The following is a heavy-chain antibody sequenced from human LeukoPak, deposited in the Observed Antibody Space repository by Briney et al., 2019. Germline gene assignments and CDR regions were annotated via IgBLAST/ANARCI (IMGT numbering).Heavy chain of an antibody. D-gene: IGHD3-16*01. J-gene: IGHJ2*01. V-gene: IGHV1-46*01. CDR3: ARASSLSHWFFDL. CDR1: GYTFTSNY. Sequence: GASVKVSCKASGYTFTSNYMHWVRQAPGQGLEWMGVINTSGGSTNYAQKFQGRLTMTRDTSTNTVYMELSSLRSEDTAVYYCARASSLSHWFFDLWGRGTLVTVSS. CDR2: INTSGGST.